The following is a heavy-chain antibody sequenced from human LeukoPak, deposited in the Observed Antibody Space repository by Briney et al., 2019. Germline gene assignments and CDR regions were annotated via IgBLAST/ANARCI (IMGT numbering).Heavy chain of an antibody. CDR1: GYTFTSYD. CDR3: ARGLRLLTRARYYYYYMDV. Sequence: ASVKVSCKASGYTFTSYDINWVRQGTGHGLEWMGWMNPNSGNTGYAQKFQGRVTMTRDTSISTGYMELSSLRSEDTAVYYCARGLRLLTRARYYYYYMDVWGKGTTVTVSS. V-gene: IGHV1-8*02. CDR2: MNPNSGNT. D-gene: IGHD4-17*01. J-gene: IGHJ6*03.